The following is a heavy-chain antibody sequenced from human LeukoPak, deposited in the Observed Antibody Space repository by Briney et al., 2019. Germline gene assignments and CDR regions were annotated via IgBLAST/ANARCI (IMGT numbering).Heavy chain of an antibody. Sequence: GGSLRLSCAASGFTFSSHSMNRVRQAPGKGLEWVSYISRSSSTIYHADSVKGRFTISRDNAKNSLYLQMNSLGAEDTAVYYCARMSFDILTGYYIGIDYWGQGTLVTVSS. J-gene: IGHJ4*02. CDR1: GFTFSSHS. CDR2: ISRSSSTI. CDR3: ARMSFDILTGYYIGIDY. D-gene: IGHD3-9*01. V-gene: IGHV3-48*01.